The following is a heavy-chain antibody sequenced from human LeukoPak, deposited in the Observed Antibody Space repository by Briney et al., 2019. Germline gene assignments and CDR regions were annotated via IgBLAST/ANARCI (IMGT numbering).Heavy chain of an antibody. D-gene: IGHD3-3*01. Sequence: SQTLSLTCTVSGDSISRGFYYWSWIRQHPGKCLEWLGYIYYSGSTYYNPSLKSRVTISVETSKNHLSLKLSSVTAADTAVYYCARAPRITIFGVVIIRFDPWGQGTLVTVSS. CDR2: IYYSGST. CDR1: GDSISRGFYY. CDR3: ARAPRITIFGVVIIRFDP. J-gene: IGHJ5*02. V-gene: IGHV4-31*03.